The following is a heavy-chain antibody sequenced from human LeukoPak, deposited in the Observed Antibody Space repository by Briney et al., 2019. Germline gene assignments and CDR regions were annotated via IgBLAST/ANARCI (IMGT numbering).Heavy chain of an antibody. CDR1: GGTFSSYA. Sequence: GASVKVSCKASGGTFSSYAISWVRQAPGQGLEWMGGIIPIFGTANYAQKFQGRVTITADKSTSTAYMELSSLRSEDTAVYYCAGGGYSYGYVNDYWGQGTLVTVSS. J-gene: IGHJ4*02. V-gene: IGHV1-69*06. CDR2: IIPIFGTA. CDR3: AGGGYSYGYVNDY. D-gene: IGHD5-18*01.